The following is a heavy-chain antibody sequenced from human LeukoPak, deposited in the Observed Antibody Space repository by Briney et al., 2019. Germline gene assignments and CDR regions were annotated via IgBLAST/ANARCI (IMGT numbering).Heavy chain of an antibody. CDR3: AREPVVTIFGVVISSHFDY. V-gene: IGHV3-21*01. CDR2: ISSSSSYI. J-gene: IGHJ4*02. CDR1: GFTFSSYS. Sequence: GGSLRLSCAASGFTFSSYSMNWVRQAPGKGLEWVSSISSSSSYIYYADSVKGRFTISRDNAKNSLYLQMNSLRAEDTAVYYCAREPVVTIFGVVISSHFDYWGQGTLVTVSS. D-gene: IGHD3-3*01.